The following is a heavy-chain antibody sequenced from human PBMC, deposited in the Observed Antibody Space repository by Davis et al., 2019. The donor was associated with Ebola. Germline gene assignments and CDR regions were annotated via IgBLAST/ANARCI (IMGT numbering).Heavy chain of an antibody. D-gene: IGHD2-8*01. V-gene: IGHV3-9*01. CDR2: ISWKRGDNI. J-gene: IGHJ6*02. CDR1: GFSFDDYA. CDR3: AKGVHVASHYYPMDV. Sequence: SLKISCAASGFSFDDYAMHWVRQAPGKGLEWVSGISWKRGDNIGYADSVKGRFSISRDNTKNSLYLQMNSLRVEDTGLYFCAKGVHVASHYYPMDVWGQGTTVTVSS.